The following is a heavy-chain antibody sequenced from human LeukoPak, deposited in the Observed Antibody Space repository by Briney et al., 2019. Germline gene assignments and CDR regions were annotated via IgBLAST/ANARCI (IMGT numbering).Heavy chain of an antibody. V-gene: IGHV1-69*04. Sequence: GASVKVSCKASGGTFSSYAISWVRQAPGQGLEWMGRIIPILGIANYAQKFQGRVTITADKSTSTAYMELSSLRSEDTAVYYCARDRRLWFGELLSATEYYFDYWGQGTLVTVSS. CDR1: GGTFSSYA. J-gene: IGHJ4*02. CDR2: IIPILGIA. CDR3: ARDRRLWFGELLSATEYYFDY. D-gene: IGHD3-10*01.